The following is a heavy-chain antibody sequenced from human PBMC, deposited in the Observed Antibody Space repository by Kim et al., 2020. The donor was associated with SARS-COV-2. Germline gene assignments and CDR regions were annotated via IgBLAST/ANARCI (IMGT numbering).Heavy chain of an antibody. Sequence: SYNASLKSRVTMSVDKSKNQFSLKLNSVTAADTAVYYCARDDSSGYSFDYWGQGTLVTVSS. J-gene: IGHJ4*02. V-gene: IGHV4-4*02. CDR3: ARDDSSGYSFDY. D-gene: IGHD3-22*01.